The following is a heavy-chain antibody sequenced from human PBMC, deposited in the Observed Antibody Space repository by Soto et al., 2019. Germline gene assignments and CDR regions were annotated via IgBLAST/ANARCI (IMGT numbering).Heavy chain of an antibody. Sequence: QVQLVQSGAEVKKPGSSVKVSCKASGGTFNTYIITWMRQAPGQGLEWVGGIIPSFGTANYAPKFRGRVTITADDSTSTVYMEVSSLRSEDTALYFCATVETPGGGPPASPPPQAFAVWGQGTKVTVSS. V-gene: IGHV1-69*01. J-gene: IGHJ3*01. CDR1: GGTFNTYI. CDR3: ATVETPGGGPPASPPPQAFAV. D-gene: IGHD2-21*02. CDR2: IIPSFGTA.